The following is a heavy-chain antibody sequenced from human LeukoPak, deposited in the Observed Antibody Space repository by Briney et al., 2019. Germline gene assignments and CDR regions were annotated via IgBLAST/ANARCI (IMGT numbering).Heavy chain of an antibody. V-gene: IGHV1-2*02. Sequence: GASVKVSCKASGYTFTGYYMHWVRQAPGQGLEWMGWINPDSGGTNYAQKVQGRVTMTRDTSISTAYMELSRLRSDDTAAYYCARGIAAAGPFDPWGQGTLVTVSS. J-gene: IGHJ5*02. CDR1: GYTFTGYY. CDR3: ARGIAAAGPFDP. D-gene: IGHD6-13*01. CDR2: INPDSGGT.